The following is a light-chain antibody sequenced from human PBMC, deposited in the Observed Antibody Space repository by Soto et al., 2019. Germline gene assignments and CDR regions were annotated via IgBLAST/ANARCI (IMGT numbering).Light chain of an antibody. J-gene: IGLJ7*01. V-gene: IGLV1-47*01. CDR2: RNN. CDR3: AAWDDSLSGPG. CDR1: SSNIGSNY. Sequence: QSVLTQPPSASGTPGQRVTISCSGSSSNIGSNYVYWYQQLPGTAPKLLIYRNNQRPSGVPDRFSGSKSGTSASLAISGLRSEDEADYYCAAWDDSLSGPGFGGGTQLTV.